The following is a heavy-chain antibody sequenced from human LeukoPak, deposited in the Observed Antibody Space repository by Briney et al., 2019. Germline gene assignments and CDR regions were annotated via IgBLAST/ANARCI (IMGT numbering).Heavy chain of an antibody. J-gene: IGHJ3*01. CDR3: LGGNRNYNMVSSVYYVEPFVN. Sequence: PGGSLRLSCVASGLPFSEYSMSWVRQAPGKGLEWVSCISKSSTFIHYADSVKGRFTISRDNAKNSLFLQMNSLRAEDTAVYYCLGGNRNYNMVSSVYYVEPFVNGGKGTRVT. D-gene: IGHD3-22*01. V-gene: IGHV3-21*01. CDR2: ISKSSTFI. CDR1: GLPFSEYS.